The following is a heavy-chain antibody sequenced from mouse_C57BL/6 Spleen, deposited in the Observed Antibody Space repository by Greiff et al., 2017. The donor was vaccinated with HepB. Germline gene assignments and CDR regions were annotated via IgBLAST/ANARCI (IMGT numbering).Heavy chain of an antibody. CDR3: AREGYYGSSYRYYAMDY. Sequence: VQLQQSGAELVRPGASVKLSCKASGYTFTDYYINWVKQRPGQGLEWIARIYPGSGNTYYNEKFKGKATLTAEKSSSTAYMQLSSLTSEDSAVYFCAREGYYGSSYRYYAMDYWGQGTSVTVSS. D-gene: IGHD1-1*01. CDR1: GYTFTDYY. V-gene: IGHV1-76*01. CDR2: IYPGSGNT. J-gene: IGHJ4*01.